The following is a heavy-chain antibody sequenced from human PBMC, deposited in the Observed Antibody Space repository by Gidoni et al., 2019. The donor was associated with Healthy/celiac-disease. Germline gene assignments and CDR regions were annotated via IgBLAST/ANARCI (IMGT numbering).Heavy chain of an antibody. J-gene: IGHJ4*02. V-gene: IGHV3-64*01. D-gene: IGHD2-21*02. CDR3: ARMNCGGDCSPSYFDY. CDR2: ISSNGGST. CDR1: GFTFSSYA. Sequence: EVQLVESGGGLVQPGGSLRLSCAASGFTFSSYAMHWVRQAPGKGLEYVSAISSNGGSTYYANSVKGRFTISRDNSKNTLYLQMGSLRAEDMAVYYCARMNCGGDCSPSYFDYWGQGTLVTVSS.